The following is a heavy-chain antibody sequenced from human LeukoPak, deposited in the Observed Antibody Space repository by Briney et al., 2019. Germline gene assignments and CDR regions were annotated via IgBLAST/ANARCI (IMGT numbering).Heavy chain of an antibody. CDR1: GFTFSNYA. CDR3: ARSQGIVATIMDY. V-gene: IGHV3-23*01. CDR2: ISGSGGST. D-gene: IGHD5-12*01. J-gene: IGHJ4*02. Sequence: SGGSLRLSCAVSGFTFSNYAMSWVRQAPGKGLEWVSVISGSGGSTYYADSVKGRFTISRDNSKDTLYLQMNSLRAEDTAVYYCARSQGIVATIMDYWGQGTLVTVSS.